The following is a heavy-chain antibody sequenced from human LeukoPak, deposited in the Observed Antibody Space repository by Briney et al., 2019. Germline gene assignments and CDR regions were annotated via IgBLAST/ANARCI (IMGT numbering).Heavy chain of an antibody. V-gene: IGHV3-11*01. CDR1: GFKFSDYY. Sequence: PGGSLRLSCAASGFKFSDYYMTWIRQAPGKGLEWVSYISNSSDSIYYADSVEGRFTISRDNAKNSLYLQMNSLRAEDTAVYYCARGRLGGYGYCSSTSCYAMPHFDYWGQGTLVTVSS. CDR3: ARGRLGGYGYCSSTSCYAMPHFDY. J-gene: IGHJ4*02. D-gene: IGHD2-2*01. CDR2: ISNSSDSI.